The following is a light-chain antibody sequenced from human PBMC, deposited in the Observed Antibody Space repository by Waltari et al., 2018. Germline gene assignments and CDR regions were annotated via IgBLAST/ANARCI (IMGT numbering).Light chain of an antibody. V-gene: IGKV1-9*01. Sequence: DIQLTQSPSFLSASVGDRVTITCRASQGISSYLAWYQQKPGKAPKLLIKAAYTLQSGVPSRFSGSGSGTEFTLTINSLQPEDFATYYCQQLNSYPVTFGQGTRLEIK. CDR1: QGISSY. J-gene: IGKJ5*01. CDR3: QQLNSYPVT. CDR2: AAY.